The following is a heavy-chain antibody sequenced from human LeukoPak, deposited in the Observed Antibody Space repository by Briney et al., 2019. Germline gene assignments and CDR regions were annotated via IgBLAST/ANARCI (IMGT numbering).Heavy chain of an antibody. CDR1: GGSISSYY. CDR3: ARDTPPNALDY. Sequence: SETLSLTCTVSGGSISSYYWGWIRQPPGKGLEWIGYIYYRGTTKYNPSLKSRVTISVDTSKNQLSLKLNSVTAADTAVYYCARDTPPNALDYWGQGTLVTVSS. V-gene: IGHV4-59*01. CDR2: IYYRGTT. D-gene: IGHD2-2*01. J-gene: IGHJ4*02.